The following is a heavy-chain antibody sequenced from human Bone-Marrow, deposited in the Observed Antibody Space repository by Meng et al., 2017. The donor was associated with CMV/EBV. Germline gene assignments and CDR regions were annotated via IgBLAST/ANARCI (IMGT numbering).Heavy chain of an antibody. V-gene: IGHV5-10-1*01. CDR2: IDPSDSYT. CDR3: ARLSIEMSAAY. CDR1: GYFFNNYW. Sequence: SCKGSGYFFNNYWISWVRQMPGKGLEWMGRIDPSDSYTNYSPSFQGHVTVSADKSISTAYLQWSRLKASDTAMYYCARLSIEMSAAYWGQGTLVTVSS. J-gene: IGHJ4*02. D-gene: IGHD5-24*01.